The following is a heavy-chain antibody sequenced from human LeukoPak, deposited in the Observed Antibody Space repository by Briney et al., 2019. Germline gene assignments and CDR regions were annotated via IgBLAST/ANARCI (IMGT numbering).Heavy chain of an antibody. J-gene: IGHJ4*02. D-gene: IGHD5-24*01. CDR1: GGSISSYY. CDR3: ARWLQLPPYFDY. CDR2: IYYSGST. Sequence: SETLSLTCTVSGGSISSYYWSWIRQPPGKGLEWIGYIYYSGSTNYNPSLKSRVTISVDTSKNQFSLKLSSVTAADTAVYYCARWLQLPPYFDYWGQGTLVTVSS. V-gene: IGHV4-59*01.